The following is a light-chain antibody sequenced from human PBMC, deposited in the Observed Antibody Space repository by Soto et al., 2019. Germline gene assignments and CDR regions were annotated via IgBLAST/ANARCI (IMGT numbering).Light chain of an antibody. V-gene: IGKV1-39*01. CDR3: QQSYTTPFT. J-gene: IGKJ3*01. CDR2: AAS. CDR1: QSISTY. Sequence: DIQMTQSPSSLSASVGDRVTVTCRASQSISTYLYWYQQKPGKAPKLLIYAASSLETGVPSRFSGSGSGTDVTLTISSLQPEDFATYFGQQSYTTPFTCGPGTKVDIK.